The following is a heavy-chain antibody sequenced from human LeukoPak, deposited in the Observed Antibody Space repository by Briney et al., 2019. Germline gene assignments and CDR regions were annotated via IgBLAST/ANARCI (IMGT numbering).Heavy chain of an antibody. D-gene: IGHD7-27*01. CDR3: TKTGGPWD. CDR2: ISGSGGST. J-gene: IGHJ4*02. V-gene: IGHV3-23*01. Sequence: QPGGSLRLSCAASGFTFSSYAMSWVRQAPGKGLEWVSAISGSGGSTYYADSVKARFSISRDNSKNTLYLQMNSLRVEDTAMYYCTKTGGPWDWGQGTLVTVSS. CDR1: GFTFSSYA.